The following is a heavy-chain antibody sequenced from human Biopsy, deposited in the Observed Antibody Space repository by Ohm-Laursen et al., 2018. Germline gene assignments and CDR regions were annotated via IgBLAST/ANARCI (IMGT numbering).Heavy chain of an antibody. J-gene: IGHJ6*02. CDR3: ARATNSTGWPYYYFYGMDV. V-gene: IGHV4-59*01. CDR2: IYYSGRT. D-gene: IGHD2/OR15-2a*01. CDR1: GGSISSDY. Sequence: TLSLTCTVSGGSISSDYWSWIRQTPGKGLEWIGNIYYSGRTNYNPSLKSRVTISVDTSKNQFSLRLNSVTAADTAVYYCARATNSTGWPYYYFYGMDVWGQGTTVTVSS.